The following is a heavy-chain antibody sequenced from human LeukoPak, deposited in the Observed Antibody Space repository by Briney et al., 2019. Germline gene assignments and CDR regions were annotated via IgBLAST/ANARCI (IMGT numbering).Heavy chain of an antibody. J-gene: IGHJ5*02. CDR3: GRHILTGYYRWIWFDP. CDR2: IYYSGST. Sequence: SETLSLTCTVSGGSISSYYWSWIRQPPGKGLERIGYIYYSGSTNYNPSLKSRVTISVDTSKNQFSLKLSSVTAADTAVYYCGRHILTGYYRWIWFDPWGQGTLVTVSS. D-gene: IGHD3-9*01. V-gene: IGHV4-59*08. CDR1: GGSISSYY.